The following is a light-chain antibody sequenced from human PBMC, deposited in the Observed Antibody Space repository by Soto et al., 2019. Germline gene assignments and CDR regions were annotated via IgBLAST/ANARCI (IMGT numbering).Light chain of an antibody. CDR1: NSNIGAGYD. Sequence: SVLTQPPSVSGAPGQRDTISCTGSNSNIGAGYDVHWYQQLPGTAPKLLIYGNSNRPSGVPDRFSGRKSGSSASLAITGLQAEDEADYYCQSYDSSLSGYVFGTGAKVTVL. V-gene: IGLV1-40*01. CDR3: QSYDSSLSGYV. J-gene: IGLJ1*01. CDR2: GNS.